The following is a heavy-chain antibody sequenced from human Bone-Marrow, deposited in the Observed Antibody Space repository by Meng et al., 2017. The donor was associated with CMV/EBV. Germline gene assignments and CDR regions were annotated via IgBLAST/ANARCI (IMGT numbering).Heavy chain of an antibody. V-gene: IGHV3-15*01. J-gene: IGHJ4*02. CDR1: GFTSSSAW. CDR3: TAGYSRGDYYFDY. CDR2: IKSMSNGGTT. Sequence: GGSLRLSCAVSGFTSSSAWMSWVRQAPGKGLEWVGRIKSMSNGGTTNYAAPVKGRFTISRDDSKNTLYLQMNSLTVEDTAVYYRTAGYSRGDYYFDYWGQGTLVTVSS. D-gene: IGHD2-21*01.